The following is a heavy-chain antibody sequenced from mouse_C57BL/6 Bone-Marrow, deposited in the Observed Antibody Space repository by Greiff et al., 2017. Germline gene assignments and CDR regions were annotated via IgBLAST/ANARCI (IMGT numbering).Heavy chain of an antibody. V-gene: IGHV1-82*01. Sequence: QVQLQQSGPELVKPGASVKISCKASGYAFSSSWMTWVKQRPGKGLEWIGRIYPGDGGTNYNGKFQGKATLTADKSSSTAYMQRSSLTSEDSAVFCGARGNFFFDDWGQGTTLTVSS. J-gene: IGHJ2*01. CDR3: ARGNFFFDD. CDR2: IYPGDGGT. CDR1: GYAFSSSW. D-gene: IGHD2-1*01.